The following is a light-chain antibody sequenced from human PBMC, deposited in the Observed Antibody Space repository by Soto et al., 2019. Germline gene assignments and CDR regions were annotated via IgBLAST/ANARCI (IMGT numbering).Light chain of an antibody. CDR2: KAS. CDR3: QQYNTYSNT. V-gene: IGKV1-5*03. Sequence: DIQMTQSPSTLSASVGDRVTITCRASQSISDSLAWYQQKPGEAPNLLIYKASSLQSGVPSRISGSGSGTEFTLNISSLQPDDSATYYCQQYNTYSNTFGQGTKLEIK. J-gene: IGKJ2*01. CDR1: QSISDS.